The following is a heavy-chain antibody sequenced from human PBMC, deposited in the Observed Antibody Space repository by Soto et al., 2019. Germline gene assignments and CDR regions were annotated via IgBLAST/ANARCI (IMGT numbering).Heavy chain of an antibody. CDR2: IYSSGST. CDR1: GGSIRGYY. J-gene: IGHJ4*02. CDR3: VRDVPSSSYFDY. V-gene: IGHV4-59*01. D-gene: IGHD6-13*01. Sequence: SETLCLTCPVSGGSIRGYYWSWIRQPPGKGLEWIGYIYSSGSTNYNPSLKSRVTMSVDTSQNQFSLKLWSVTAADTAVYYCVRDVPSSSYFDYWGQGALVTVSS.